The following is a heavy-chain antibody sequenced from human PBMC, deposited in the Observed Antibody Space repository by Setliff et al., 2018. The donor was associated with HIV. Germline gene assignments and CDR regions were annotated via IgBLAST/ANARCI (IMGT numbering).Heavy chain of an antibody. J-gene: IGHJ4*02. Sequence: SETLSLTCAVYGGSFSGYYWSWIRQPPGKGQEWIGEINHSGSTNYNMSLWSRVTISLDASRNQFSLELISVTAADTAVYYCAGGPGTTSIDYWAQGTLVT. D-gene: IGHD1-26*01. CDR1: GGSFSGYY. V-gene: IGHV4-34*01. CDR3: AGGPGTTSIDY. CDR2: INHSGST.